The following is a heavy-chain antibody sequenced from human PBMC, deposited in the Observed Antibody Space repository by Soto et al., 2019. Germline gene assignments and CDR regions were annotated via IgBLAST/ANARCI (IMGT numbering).Heavy chain of an antibody. CDR2: ISGSGGST. Sequence: GGSLRLSCAASGFTFSSYAMSWVRQAPGKGLEWVSAISGSGGSTYYADSVKGRFTISRDNSKNTLYLQMNSLRAEDTAVYYCANGGSLLYYYYGMDVWGQGTTVTVSS. V-gene: IGHV3-23*01. D-gene: IGHD3-16*01. CDR1: GFTFSSYA. CDR3: ANGGSLLYYYYGMDV. J-gene: IGHJ6*02.